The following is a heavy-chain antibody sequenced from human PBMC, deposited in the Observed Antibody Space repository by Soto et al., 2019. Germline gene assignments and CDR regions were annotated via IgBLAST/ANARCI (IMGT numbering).Heavy chain of an antibody. J-gene: IGHJ4*02. Sequence: QVQLVESGGGVVQPGRSLRLSCAASGFTFSSYGMHWVRQAPGKGLEWVAVISYDGSNKYYADSVKGRFTISRDNSKNTLYLQMNSLRAEDTAVYYCAKGGRWLQSRLDYWGQGTLVTVSS. CDR1: GFTFSSYG. CDR2: ISYDGSNK. V-gene: IGHV3-30*18. CDR3: AKGGRWLQSRLDY. D-gene: IGHD5-12*01.